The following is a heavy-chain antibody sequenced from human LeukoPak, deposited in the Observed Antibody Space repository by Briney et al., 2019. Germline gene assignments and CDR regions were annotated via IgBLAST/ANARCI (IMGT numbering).Heavy chain of an antibody. V-gene: IGHV3-21*01. D-gene: IGHD4-17*01. Sequence: GGSLRLSRAASGFIFSSYSMNWVRQAPGKGLEWVSCISNSRTYMYYADSVKGRFTISRDNAKNSLYLQMNSLRAEDTAVYFCARGISTVTFFDLWGQGTMVTVSS. CDR3: ARGISTVTFFDL. CDR2: ISNSRTYM. CDR1: GFIFSSYS. J-gene: IGHJ3*01.